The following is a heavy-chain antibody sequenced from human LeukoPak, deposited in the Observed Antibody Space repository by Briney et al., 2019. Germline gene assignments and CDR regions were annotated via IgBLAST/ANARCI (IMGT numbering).Heavy chain of an antibody. CDR1: GGSISSYY. CDR3: ARDVLLWFGDDYYYYYGMDV. V-gene: IGHV4-4*07. D-gene: IGHD3-10*01. Sequence: SETLSLTCTVSGGSISSYYWSWIRQPAGKGLEWIGRIYTSGSTNYNPSLKSRVTMSVDTSKNQFSLKLSSVTAADTAVYYCARDVLLWFGDDYYYYYGMDVWGQGTTVTVSS. J-gene: IGHJ6*02. CDR2: IYTSGST.